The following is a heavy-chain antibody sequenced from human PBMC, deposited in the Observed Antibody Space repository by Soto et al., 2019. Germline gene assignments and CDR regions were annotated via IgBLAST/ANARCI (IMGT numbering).Heavy chain of an antibody. CDR1: GGTFSSYA. D-gene: IGHD4-4*01. V-gene: IGHV1-69*01. J-gene: IGHJ4*02. Sequence: QVQLVQSGAEVKKPGSSVKVSCKASGGTFSSYAISWVRQAPAQGLEWMGGFIPIFGTANFAQKFQGRVTITADEYKSTDYMELSSLRPEDTAVYYCARFPTGGGYWGQGTLVTVSS. CDR2: FIPIFGTA. CDR3: ARFPTGGGY.